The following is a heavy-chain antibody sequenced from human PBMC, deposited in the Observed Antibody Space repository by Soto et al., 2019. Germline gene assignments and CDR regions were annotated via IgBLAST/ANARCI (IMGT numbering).Heavy chain of an antibody. CDR2: IIPILGIA. CDR1: GGTFSSYT. J-gene: IGHJ5*02. D-gene: IGHD3-10*01. V-gene: IGHV1-69*02. CDR3: ARAPSHYYGSGSFNWFDP. Sequence: SVKVSCKASGGTFSSYTISWVRQAPGQGLEWMGRIIPILGIANYAQKFQGRVTITADKSTSTAYMELSSLRSEDTAVYYCARAPSHYYGSGSFNWFDPWGQGTLVTVSS.